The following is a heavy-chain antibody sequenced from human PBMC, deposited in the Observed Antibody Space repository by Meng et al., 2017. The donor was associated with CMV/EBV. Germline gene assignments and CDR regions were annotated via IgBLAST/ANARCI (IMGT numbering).Heavy chain of an antibody. CDR1: GGTFSSYA. CDR2: IIPIFGTA. Sequence: QLQLGPCGAAVETPGSSVKVPCKASGGTFSSYAISWVRQAPGQGLEWMGGIIPIFGTANYAQKFQGRVTITADESTSTAYMELSSLRSEDTAVYYCARGSGAGTTWSYFDYWGQGTLVTVSS. J-gene: IGHJ4*02. V-gene: IGHV1-69*01. D-gene: IGHD1-7*01. CDR3: ARGSGAGTTWSYFDY.